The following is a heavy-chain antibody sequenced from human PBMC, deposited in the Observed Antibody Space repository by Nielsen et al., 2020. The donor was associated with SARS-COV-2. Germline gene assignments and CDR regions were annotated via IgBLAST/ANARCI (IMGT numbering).Heavy chain of an antibody. J-gene: IGHJ4*02. CDR2: ISYDGSNK. Sequence: GESLKISCAASGFTFSSYGMHWVRQPPGKGLEWVALISYDGSNKYYADSVKGRFTISRDNSKNTLYLQMNSLRAEDTAVYYCARDLGSYFDYWGQGTLVTVSS. CDR3: ARDLGSYFDY. D-gene: IGHD7-27*01. CDR1: GFTFSSYG. V-gene: IGHV3-30*19.